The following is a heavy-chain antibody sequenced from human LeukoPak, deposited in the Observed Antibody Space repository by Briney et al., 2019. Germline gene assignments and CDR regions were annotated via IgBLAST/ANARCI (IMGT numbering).Heavy chain of an antibody. CDR1: AFTLLDYY. CDR2: MSGGGGTM. D-gene: IGHD6-19*01. V-gene: IGHV3-11*01. CDR3: SRGRYGSY. Sequence: PGGSLRLSCAPSAFTLLDYYMIWLRPTPAKGLEWISYMSGGGGTMYYADSVKGRFAISRDNAKKSVYLQMNSLRADDTAVYYCSRGRYGSYGGPGTLVTVSS. J-gene: IGHJ4*02.